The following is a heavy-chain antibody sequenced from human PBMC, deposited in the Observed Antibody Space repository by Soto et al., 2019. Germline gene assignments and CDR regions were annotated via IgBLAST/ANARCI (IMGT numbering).Heavy chain of an antibody. CDR2: ISHGGTT. D-gene: IGHD6-13*01. Sequence: PSETLSLTCPVTGYSISSGSYWASIRQPPGMGPEWIASISHGGTTFYNPSRLTCIPIPVATSNNQFFLKLPSVAAACTAVYYCARAVRSSSCSWYDRWGQGTLVTVTS. CDR3: ARAVRSSSCSWYDR. CDR1: GYSISSGSY. J-gene: IGHJ4*02. V-gene: IGHV4-38-2*02.